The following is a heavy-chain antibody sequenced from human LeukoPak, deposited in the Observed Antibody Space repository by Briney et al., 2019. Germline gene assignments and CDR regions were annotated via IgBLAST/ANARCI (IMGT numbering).Heavy chain of an antibody. D-gene: IGHD4-17*01. V-gene: IGHV5-51*01. Sequence: GEFLKISCKGSGYSFTSYWIGWVRQMPGKGLEWMGIIYPGDSDTRYSPSFQGQVTISADKSISTAYLQWSSLKASDTAMYYCARLRTTVTFDYYYGMDVWGQGTTVTVSS. CDR1: GYSFTSYW. CDR3: ARLRTTVTFDYYYGMDV. J-gene: IGHJ6*02. CDR2: IYPGDSDT.